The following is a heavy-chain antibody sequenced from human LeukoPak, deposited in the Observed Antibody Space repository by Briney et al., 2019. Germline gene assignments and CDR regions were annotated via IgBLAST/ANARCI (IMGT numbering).Heavy chain of an antibody. D-gene: IGHD1-7*01. V-gene: IGHV3-11*04. CDR1: GFTFSDYY. J-gene: IGHJ3*02. CDR3: ARWSAELDAFDI. CDR2: ITSGSSTI. Sequence: GGSLRLSCVASGFTFSDYYMSWIRQAPGKGLEWVSYITSGSSTINYADSVKGRFTISRDNAKNSLYLQMNNPRVEDTAVYYCARWSAELDAFDIWGQGTMVTVSS.